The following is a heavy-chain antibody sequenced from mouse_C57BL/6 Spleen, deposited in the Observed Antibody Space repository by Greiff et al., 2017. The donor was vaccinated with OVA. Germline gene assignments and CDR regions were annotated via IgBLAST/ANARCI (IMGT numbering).Heavy chain of an antibody. CDR1: GFTFSSYA. CDR3: TRGRTGTVSY. V-gene: IGHV5-9-1*02. D-gene: IGHD4-1*01. CDR2: ISSGGDYR. Sequence: EVQRVESGEGLVKPGGSLKLSCAASGFTFSSYAMSWVRQTPEKRLEWVAYISSGGDYRYDADTVKGRFTISRDNATNTLYLQMSSLKSEDTAMYYCTRGRTGTVSYWGQGTLVTVSA. J-gene: IGHJ3*01.